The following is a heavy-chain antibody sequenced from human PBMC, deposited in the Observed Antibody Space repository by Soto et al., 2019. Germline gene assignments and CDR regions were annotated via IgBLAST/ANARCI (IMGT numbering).Heavy chain of an antibody. J-gene: IGHJ3*02. CDR1: GFTFDDYG. D-gene: IGHD1-1*01. CDR2: ISWNSGSI. V-gene: IGHV3-9*01. Sequence: EVQLVESGGGLVQPGRSLRLSCAASGFTFDDYGMHWVRQAPGKGLEWVSGISWNSGSIGYADSVKGRFTISRDNARNPLYLQMNSLGGEDTAFYYCAKGQGYWNDGDGFDIWGQGTTVTVSS. CDR3: AKGQGYWNDGDGFDI.